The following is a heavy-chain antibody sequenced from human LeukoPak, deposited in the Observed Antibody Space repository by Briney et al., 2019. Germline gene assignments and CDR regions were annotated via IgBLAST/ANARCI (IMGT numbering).Heavy chain of an antibody. Sequence: PSETLSLTCTVSGGSISSYYRSWIRQPPGKGLEWIGYIYYSGSTNYNPSLKSRVTISVDTSKNQFSLKLSSVTAADTAMYYCARNGYSYGNAFDIWGQGTMVTVSS. CDR1: GGSISSYY. CDR2: IYYSGST. CDR3: ARNGYSYGNAFDI. J-gene: IGHJ3*02. V-gene: IGHV4-59*01. D-gene: IGHD5-18*01.